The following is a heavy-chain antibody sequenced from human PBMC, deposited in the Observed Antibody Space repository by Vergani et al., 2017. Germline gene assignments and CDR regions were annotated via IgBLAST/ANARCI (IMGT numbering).Heavy chain of an antibody. J-gene: IGHJ4*02. CDR3: AKHKINWNAFGY. Sequence: QVQLQESGPGLVKPSETLSLTCAVSGYSISSGYYWGWIRQPPGKGLEWIVSIYHSGSTYYNPSLKSRVTISVDTSKNQFSLKLSSVTAADTAVYYCAKHKINWNAFGYWGQGTLVTVSS. CDR2: IYHSGST. V-gene: IGHV4-38-2*01. CDR1: GYSISSGYY. D-gene: IGHD1-1*01.